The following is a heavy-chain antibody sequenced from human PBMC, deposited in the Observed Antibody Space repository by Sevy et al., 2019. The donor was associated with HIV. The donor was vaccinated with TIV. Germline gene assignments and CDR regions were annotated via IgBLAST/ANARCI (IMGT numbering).Heavy chain of an antibody. CDR2: IKSKTDGGTT. J-gene: IGHJ4*02. CDR3: TTVRITIFGVVPM. CDR1: GFTFSNAW. D-gene: IGHD3-3*01. Sequence: GGSLRLSCAASGFTFSNAWMSWVRQAPGKGLEWVGRIKSKTDGGTTDYAAPVKGRLTISRDVSKNTLYLQMNSLKTEGTAVYYCTTVRITIFGVVPMWGQGTLVTVSS. V-gene: IGHV3-15*01.